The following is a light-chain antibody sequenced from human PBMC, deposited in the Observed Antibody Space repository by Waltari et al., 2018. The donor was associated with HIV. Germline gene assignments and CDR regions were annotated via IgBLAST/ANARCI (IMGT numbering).Light chain of an antibody. CDR2: WAS. V-gene: IGKV4-1*01. CDR3: QQYFRIPPT. CDR1: RTILFSSDNRNY. Sequence: DIVMTQSPDSLPVSLGERATLNCTSSRTILFSSDNRNYLAWYQQKPRQPPKLLISWASTRESGFPDRFSGSASGTDFTLTITRLQAEDVAVYHCQQYFRIPPTFGGGTKVEIK. J-gene: IGKJ4*01.